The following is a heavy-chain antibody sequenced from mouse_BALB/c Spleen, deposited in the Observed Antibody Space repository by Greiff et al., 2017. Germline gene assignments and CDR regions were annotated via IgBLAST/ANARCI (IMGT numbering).Heavy chain of an antibody. D-gene: IGHD1-1*01. Sequence: ESGPSLVKPSQTLSLTCSVTGDSITSCYWNWIRKFPGNKLEYMGYISYSGSTYYNPSLKSRISITRDTSKNQYYLQLNSVTTEDTATYYCARTVVARRGFDYWGQGTTLTVSS. CDR2: ISYSGST. CDR1: GDSITSCY. J-gene: IGHJ2*01. V-gene: IGHV3-8*02. CDR3: ARTVVARRGFDY.